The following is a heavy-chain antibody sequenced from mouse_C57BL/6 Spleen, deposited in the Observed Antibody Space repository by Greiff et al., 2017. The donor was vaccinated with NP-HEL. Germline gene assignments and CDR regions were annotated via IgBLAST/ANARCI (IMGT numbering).Heavy chain of an antibody. V-gene: IGHV1-18*01. Sequence: EVQLQQSGPELVKPGASVKIPCKASGYTFTDYNMDWVKQSPGKGLEWIGDINPNNGGTIYNQKFKGKATLTVDKSSSTAYMQLRSLTSEDTAVYCCAGRLLDAMDYWGQGTSVTVSS. CDR3: AGRLLDAMDY. J-gene: IGHJ4*01. D-gene: IGHD1-1*01. CDR1: GYTFTDYN. CDR2: INPNNGGT.